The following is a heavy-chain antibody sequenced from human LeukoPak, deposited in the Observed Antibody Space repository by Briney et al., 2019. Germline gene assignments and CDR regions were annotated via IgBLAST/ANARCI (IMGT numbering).Heavy chain of an antibody. V-gene: IGHV1-18*01. CDR1: GYSSTNYG. CDR2: IHIYRGNT. J-gene: IGHJ4*02. Sequence: ASVKVSCKASGYSSTNYGISWVRQAPGQGLEWMGWIHIYRGNTNYAQKFQGRVTMTTDTSTSTAYMELRSLRSDDTAVYYCARGGGNYYDSSGYLDYWGQGTLVTVSS. CDR3: ARGGGNYYDSSGYLDY. D-gene: IGHD3-22*01.